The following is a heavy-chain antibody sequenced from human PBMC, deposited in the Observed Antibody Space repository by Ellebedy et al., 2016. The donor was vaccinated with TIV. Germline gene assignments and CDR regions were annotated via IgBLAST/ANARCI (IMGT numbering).Heavy chain of an antibody. J-gene: IGHJ6*02. CDR1: GFTFSSYE. CDR3: ARDSKGGGWYYGMDV. V-gene: IGHV3-48*03. D-gene: IGHD3-16*01. Sequence: PSETLSLTCAASGFTFSSYEMNWVRQAPGKGLEWVSYISSGGSTISYADSVKGRFTISRDNAKNSLYLQMNSLRAEDTAIYYCARDSKGGGWYYGMDVWGQGTTVTVSS. CDR2: ISSGGSTI.